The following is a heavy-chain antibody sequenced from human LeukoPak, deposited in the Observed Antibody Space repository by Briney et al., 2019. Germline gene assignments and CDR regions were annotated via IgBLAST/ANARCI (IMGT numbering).Heavy chain of an antibody. Sequence: SETLSLTCTVSGGSISSGDYYWRWIRQPPGKGLEWIGYIYYSGSTYYNPSLKSRVTISVDTSKNQFSLKLSSVTAADTAVYYCVRLGSSSWYYFDYWGQGTLVTVSS. CDR2: IYYSGST. V-gene: IGHV4-30-4*01. D-gene: IGHD6-13*01. J-gene: IGHJ4*02. CDR3: VRLGSSSWYYFDY. CDR1: GGSISSGDYY.